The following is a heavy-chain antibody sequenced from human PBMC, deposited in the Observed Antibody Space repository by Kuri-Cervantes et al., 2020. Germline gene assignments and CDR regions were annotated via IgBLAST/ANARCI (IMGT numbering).Heavy chain of an antibody. Sequence: GESLKISCAASGLTFTTDWMHWVRQAPGKGLVWVVRINNDGSSLNYADSVKGRFTISRDNAKNMVYLQMNSLRGEDTAVYYCVREVRNGGPAALDIWGQGTMVTVSS. CDR1: GLTFTTDW. CDR2: INNDGSSL. D-gene: IGHD3-16*01. CDR3: VREVRNGGPAALDI. V-gene: IGHV3-74*01. J-gene: IGHJ3*02.